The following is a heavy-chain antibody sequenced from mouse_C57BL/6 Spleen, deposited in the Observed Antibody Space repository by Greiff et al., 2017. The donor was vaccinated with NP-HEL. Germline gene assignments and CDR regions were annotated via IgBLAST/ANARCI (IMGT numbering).Heavy chain of an antibody. Sequence: VQLQQSGAELVRPGASVKLSCKASGYTFTDYYINWVKQRPGQGLEWIARIYPGSGNTYYNEKFKGKATLTAEKSSSTAYMQLSSLTSEDSAVYFCARGKSYYYGSSYWYFDVWVTGTTVTVSS. D-gene: IGHD1-1*01. CDR1: GYTFTDYY. V-gene: IGHV1-76*01. J-gene: IGHJ1*03. CDR2: IYPGSGNT. CDR3: ARGKSYYYGSSYWYFDV.